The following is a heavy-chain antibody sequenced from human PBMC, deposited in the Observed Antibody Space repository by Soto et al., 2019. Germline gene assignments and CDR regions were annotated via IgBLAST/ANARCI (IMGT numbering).Heavy chain of an antibody. CDR2: IDYSGTT. CDR3: ARNGSNSGSYSEYFQH. CDR1: GGSISSSTYF. V-gene: IGHV4-39*01. Sequence: QLQLQESGPGLVKPSETLSLTCTVSGGSISSSTYFWGWIRQPPGKGLEWIGSIDYSGTTYYNTSLRTRATISVDTSKNQFSLQLSSVTAADTAVYYCARNGSNSGSYSEYFQHWGQGTLVTVSS. D-gene: IGHD1-26*01. J-gene: IGHJ1*01.